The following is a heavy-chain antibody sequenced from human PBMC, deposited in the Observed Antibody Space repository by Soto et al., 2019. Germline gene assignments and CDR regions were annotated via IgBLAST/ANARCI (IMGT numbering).Heavy chain of an antibody. CDR1: GFTFSSYS. Sequence: CGSLRLSCAASGFTFSSYSMNWVRQAPGKGLEWVSSISSSSSYIYYADSVKGRFTISRDNAKNSLYLQMNSLRAEDTAVYYCAARIRRSYYYYYGMDVWGQGTTVTVSS. CDR3: AARIRRSYYYYYGMDV. V-gene: IGHV3-21*01. CDR2: ISSSSSYI. J-gene: IGHJ6*02. D-gene: IGHD1-20*01.